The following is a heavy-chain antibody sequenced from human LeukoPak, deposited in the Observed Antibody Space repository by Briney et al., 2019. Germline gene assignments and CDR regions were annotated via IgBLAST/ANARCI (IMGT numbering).Heavy chain of an antibody. CDR1: GYTFTGYY. V-gene: IGHV1-2*02. Sequence: ASVNVSCKASGYTFTGYYMHWVRQAPGHGLEWMGWINPNSGGTNYVQKFQGRVTMTRDTSISTAYMELSRLRSDDTALYYCARDLTFGRGGNWFDPWGQGTLVTVSS. D-gene: IGHD3-16*01. CDR3: ARDLTFGRGGNWFDP. CDR2: INPNSGGT. J-gene: IGHJ5*02.